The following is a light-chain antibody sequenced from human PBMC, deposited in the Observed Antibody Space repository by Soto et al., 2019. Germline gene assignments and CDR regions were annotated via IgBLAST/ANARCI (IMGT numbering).Light chain of an antibody. CDR3: QQYGSSGT. CDR1: QRITT. Sequence: EIVMTQSPATLSLSPGERATLSCRASQRITTVAWYQQKPGQAPRLLIYGLSIRAPGVPARFSGSGSGTDFTLTISRLEPEDFAVYYCQQYGSSGTFGQGTKVDIK. V-gene: IGKV3-20*01. CDR2: GLS. J-gene: IGKJ1*01.